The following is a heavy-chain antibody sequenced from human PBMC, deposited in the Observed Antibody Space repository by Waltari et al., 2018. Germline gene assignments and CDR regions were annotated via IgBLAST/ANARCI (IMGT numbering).Heavy chain of an antibody. CDR1: GGSISSSSYY. Sequence: QLQLQESGPGLVKPSETLSLTCTVSGGSISSSSYYWGWIRQPPGKGLEWIGSIYYSGSTYYNPSLKSRVTISVDTSKNQFSLKLRSVTAADTAVYYCARDRDMCAFDIWGQGTMVIVSS. CDR2: IYYSGST. V-gene: IGHV4-39*07. J-gene: IGHJ3*02. D-gene: IGHD2-15*01. CDR3: ARDRDMCAFDI.